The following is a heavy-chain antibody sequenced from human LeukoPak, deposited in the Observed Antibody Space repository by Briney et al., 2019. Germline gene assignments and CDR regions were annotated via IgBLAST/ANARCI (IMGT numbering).Heavy chain of an antibody. CDR1: DDSISRRGYY. J-gene: IGHJ4*02. CDR3: AISLPTVSTRNYFDY. V-gene: IGHV4-31*03. Sequence: SETLSLTCSVSDDSISRRGYYWSWIRQRPGMGLEWMGYIYYNGRSGNTYYNLALKSRLTMSIDTGEKHFSLRLTSVTAADTAVYYCAISLPTVSTRNYFDYWGQGTIVIVSS. D-gene: IGHD5/OR15-5a*01. CDR2: IYYNGRSGNT.